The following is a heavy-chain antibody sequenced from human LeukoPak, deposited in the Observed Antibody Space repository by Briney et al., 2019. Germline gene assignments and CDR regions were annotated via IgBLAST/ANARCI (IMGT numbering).Heavy chain of an antibody. V-gene: IGHV6-1*01. D-gene: IGHD6-6*01. Sequence: SQTLSLTCAISGDSVSSNSAAWNWIRQSPSIGLEWLGRTYYRSKWYNDYAASVKSRIIINPDTSKNQFSLQLNSVTPEDTAIYYCARYSSSPKDFDYWGLGTLVTVSS. CDR1: GDSVSSNSAA. J-gene: IGHJ4*02. CDR2: TYYRSKWYN. CDR3: ARYSSSPKDFDY.